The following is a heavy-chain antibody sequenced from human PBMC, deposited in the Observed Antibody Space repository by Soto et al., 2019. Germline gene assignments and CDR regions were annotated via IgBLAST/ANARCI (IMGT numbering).Heavy chain of an antibody. CDR3: ARDRWVRGGGYERPYYYYYMDV. J-gene: IGHJ6*03. CDR1: GFTFSDYY. D-gene: IGHD5-12*01. V-gene: IGHV3-11*01. Sequence: GGSLRLSCAASGFTFSDYYMSWIRQAPGKGLEWVSYISSSGSTIYYADSVKGRFTISRDNAKNSLYLQMNSLRAEDTAVYYCARDRWVRGGGYERPYYYYYMDVWGKGTTVTVSS. CDR2: ISSSGSTI.